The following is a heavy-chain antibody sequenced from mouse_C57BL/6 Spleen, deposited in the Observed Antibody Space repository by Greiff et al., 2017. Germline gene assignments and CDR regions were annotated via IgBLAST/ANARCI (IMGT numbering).Heavy chain of an antibody. D-gene: IGHD1-1*01. Sequence: VQLQQSVAELVRPGASVKLSCTASGFNIKNTYMHWVKQRPEQGLEWIGRIDPANGNTKYAPKFQGKATITADTSSNTAYLQLSSLTSEDTAIYYCARLGYYYGSRYYYAMDYWGQGTSVTVSS. CDR1: GFNIKNTY. V-gene: IGHV14-3*01. CDR2: IDPANGNT. CDR3: ARLGYYYGSRYYYAMDY. J-gene: IGHJ4*01.